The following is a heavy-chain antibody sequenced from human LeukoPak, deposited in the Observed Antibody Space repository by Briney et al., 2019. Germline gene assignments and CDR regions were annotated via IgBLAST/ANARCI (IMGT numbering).Heavy chain of an antibody. CDR1: GFTFSSYA. J-gene: IGHJ4*02. CDR2: ISSNGGST. CDR3: AISWELQAPLHY. D-gene: IGHD1-26*01. V-gene: IGHV3-64*01. Sequence: PGGSLRLSCAASGFTFSSYAMHWVRQAPGKGLEYVSSISSNGGSTYYANSVKGRFTISRDNSKNTLYLQMGSLRAEDMGVYYCAISWELQAPLHYWGEGTLVTVSS.